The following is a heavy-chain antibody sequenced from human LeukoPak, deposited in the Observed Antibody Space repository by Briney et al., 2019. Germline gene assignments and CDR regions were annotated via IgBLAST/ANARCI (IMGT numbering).Heavy chain of an antibody. CDR3: ARAFQSLGGLSLPDY. V-gene: IGHV7-4-1*02. CDR2: IHPSTGNP. D-gene: IGHD3-16*02. CDR1: GYTFSNYA. Sequence: ASVKVSCKASGYTFSNYAMNWVRQAPGQGLEWMGWIHPSTGNPSYAQGFTGRFVFSLDTSVSTTYLQISSLKAEDTAVYFCARAFQSLGGLSLPDYWGQGTLVTVSS. J-gene: IGHJ4*02.